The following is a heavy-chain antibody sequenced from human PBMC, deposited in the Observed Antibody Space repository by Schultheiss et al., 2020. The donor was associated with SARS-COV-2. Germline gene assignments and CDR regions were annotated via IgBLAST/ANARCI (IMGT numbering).Heavy chain of an antibody. D-gene: IGHD2-2*01. CDR3: ARESPSIVVVPAARGHAFDI. CDR2: INWNGGST. J-gene: IGHJ3*02. Sequence: GGSLRLSCAASGFTFSDYYMSWVRQAPGKGLEWVSGINWNGGSTGYADSVKGRFTISRDNAKNSLYLQMNSLRAEDTALYYCARESPSIVVVPAARGHAFDIWGQGTMVTVSS. V-gene: IGHV3-20*04. CDR1: GFTFSDYY.